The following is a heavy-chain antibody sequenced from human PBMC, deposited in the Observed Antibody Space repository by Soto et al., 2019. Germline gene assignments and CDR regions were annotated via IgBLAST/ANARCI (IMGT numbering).Heavy chain of an antibody. D-gene: IGHD1-26*01. CDR3: ATHSGSYHGMDV. CDR1: GGSFSGYY. V-gene: IGHV4-34*01. J-gene: IGHJ6*02. Sequence: PSETLSLTCAVYGGSFSGYYWSWSRQPPWKGLEWIGEINHSGSTNYNPSLKSRVTISVDTSKNQFSLKLSSVTAADTAVYYCATHSGSYHGMDVWGQGTTVTVSS. CDR2: INHSGST.